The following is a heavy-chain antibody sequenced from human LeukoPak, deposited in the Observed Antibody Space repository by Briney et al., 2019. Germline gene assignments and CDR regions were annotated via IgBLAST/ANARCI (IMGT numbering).Heavy chain of an antibody. J-gene: IGHJ3*02. CDR2: FDPEDGET. CDR3: ATVGIVVVTVDAFDI. CDR1: GYTLTELS. V-gene: IGHV1-24*01. D-gene: IGHD3-22*01. Sequence: ASVKVSCKVSGYTLTELSMHWVRQAPGKGLEWMGGFDPEDGETIYAQKFQGRVTMTEDTSTDTAYMELSSLRSEDTAVYYCATVGIVVVTVDAFDIWGQGQWSPSLQ.